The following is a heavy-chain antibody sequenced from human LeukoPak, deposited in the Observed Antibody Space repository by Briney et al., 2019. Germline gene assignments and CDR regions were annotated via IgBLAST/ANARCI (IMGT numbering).Heavy chain of an antibody. CDR3: ARGWIYDILTRLFYFDY. CDR1: GDSFSSFA. Sequence: SVKVSCKTSGDSFSSFAWTWVRQAPGQGLEWVGDIIPNFGTTNYAQKFQGRVTLTADESTNTAYMELSSLRSEDSAIYYCARGWIYDILTRLFYFDYWGQGTLVTVSS. J-gene: IGHJ4*02. V-gene: IGHV1-69*01. D-gene: IGHD3-9*01. CDR2: IIPNFGTT.